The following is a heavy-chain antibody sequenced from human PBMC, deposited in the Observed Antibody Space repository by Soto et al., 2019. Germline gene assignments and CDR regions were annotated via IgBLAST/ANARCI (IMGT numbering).Heavy chain of an antibody. D-gene: IGHD2-2*01. Sequence: GGSLRLSCAASGFTFSDYYMSWIRQAPGKGLEWVSYISSSGSTIYYADSVKGRFTISRDNAKNSLYLQMNSLRAEDTAVYYCARTIVIVPAAMGQCWFDPWGQGTLVTVSS. CDR1: GFTFSDYY. CDR2: ISSSGSTI. V-gene: IGHV3-11*01. J-gene: IGHJ5*02. CDR3: ARTIVIVPAAMGQCWFDP.